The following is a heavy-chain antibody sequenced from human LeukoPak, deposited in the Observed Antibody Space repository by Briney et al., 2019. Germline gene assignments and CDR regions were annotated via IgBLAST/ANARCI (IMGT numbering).Heavy chain of an antibody. J-gene: IGHJ5*02. Sequence: GSLRLSCAASGFTFSDYYMSWIRQAPGKGPEWIGNIFQTGSGYYNPSLRSRGTISRDTSKSQFFLKLRSVTAADTAVYYCARAPGVYYDMLTGYGSGWFDPWGQGISVTVSS. CDR2: IFQTGSG. D-gene: IGHD3-9*01. V-gene: IGHV4-38-2*01. CDR1: GFTFSDYY. CDR3: ARAPGVYYDMLTGYGSGWFDP.